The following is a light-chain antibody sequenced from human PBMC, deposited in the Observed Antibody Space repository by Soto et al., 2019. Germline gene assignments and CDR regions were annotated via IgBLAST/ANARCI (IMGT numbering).Light chain of an antibody. J-gene: IGKJ1*01. Sequence: DIQMTQSPSTLSASVGDRVTITCRASQSISNWLAWYQQKPGKAPNLLIYKASSLESGVPSRCSGSGSGTEFTLTISSLQPDDVATYYCHHYTSYPTFGQGTKVEVK. CDR2: KAS. V-gene: IGKV1-5*03. CDR1: QSISNW. CDR3: HHYTSYPT.